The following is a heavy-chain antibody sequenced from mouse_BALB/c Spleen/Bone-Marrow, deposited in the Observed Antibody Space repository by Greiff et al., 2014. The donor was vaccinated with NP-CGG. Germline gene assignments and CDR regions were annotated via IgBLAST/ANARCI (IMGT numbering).Heavy chain of an antibody. Sequence: EVQRVESGPELVEPGPSVKISCKASGYSFTGYYMHWVKQSHGKSLEWIGEINPYNGGTSYNQKFKGKATLTVDTSSSTAFMELHSLTSEDSLVYYCARQLYGNYAYWGQGTLVTVSA. J-gene: IGHJ3*01. CDR3: ARQLYGNYAY. D-gene: IGHD2-10*02. CDR2: INPYNGGT. CDR1: GYSFTGYY. V-gene: IGHV1S30*01.